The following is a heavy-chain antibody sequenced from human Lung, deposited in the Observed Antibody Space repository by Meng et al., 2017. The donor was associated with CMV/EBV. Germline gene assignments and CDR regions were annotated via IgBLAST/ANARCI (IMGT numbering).Heavy chain of an antibody. CDR3: ARRPWGLDV. V-gene: IGHV3-7*01. J-gene: IGHJ6*02. Sequence: SCAASGFTFSSYWMSWVRQAPGKGLEWVANINQDGSEKYYVDSVGGRFTISRDNAKDSLYLQMNALRAEDTAVYYCARRPWGLDVWGQGTTVTVSS. CDR1: GFTFSSYW. CDR2: INQDGSEK.